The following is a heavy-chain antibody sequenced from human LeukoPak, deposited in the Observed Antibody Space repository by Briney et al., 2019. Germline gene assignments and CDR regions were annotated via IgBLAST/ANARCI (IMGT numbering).Heavy chain of an antibody. D-gene: IGHD1-26*01. V-gene: IGHV3-21*01. J-gene: IGHJ3*02. Sequence: GGSLRLSCAASGFTFSSYSMNWVRQAPGKGLEWVSSISGSSSYIHSADSVRGRFTISRDNAKNSLFLQMNSLRAEDTAVYYCARDEWGDAFDIWGQGTMVTV. CDR1: GFTFSSYS. CDR2: ISGSSSYI. CDR3: ARDEWGDAFDI.